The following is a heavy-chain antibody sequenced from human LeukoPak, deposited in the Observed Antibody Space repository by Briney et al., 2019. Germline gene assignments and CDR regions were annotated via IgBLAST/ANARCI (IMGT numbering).Heavy chain of an antibody. J-gene: IGHJ4*02. CDR3: AKAAGWYSSGWSDYYFDY. CDR1: GFTFSSYG. Sequence: GGSLRLSCAASGFTFSSYGMHWVRQAPGKGLEWVAFIRYDGSNKYYADSVKGRFTISRDNSKNTLYLQMNSLRAEDTAVYYCAKAAGWYSSGWSDYYFDYWGQGTLVTVSS. V-gene: IGHV3-30*02. CDR2: IRYDGSNK. D-gene: IGHD6-19*01.